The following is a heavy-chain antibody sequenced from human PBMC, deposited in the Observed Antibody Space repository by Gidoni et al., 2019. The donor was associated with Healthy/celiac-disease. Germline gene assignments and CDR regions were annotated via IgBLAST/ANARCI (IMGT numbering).Heavy chain of an antibody. CDR3: AKRSTMIVGGWRGAEYFQH. J-gene: IGHJ1*01. D-gene: IGHD3-22*01. V-gene: IGHV3-23*01. CDR2: ISGSGGST. CDR1: GFTFSSYA. Sequence: EVQLLESGGGLVQPAGSLRLSCAASGFTFSSYAMRWVRQAPGKGMEWVSAISGSGGSTYYADSVKGLFTISRDNSKNTLYLQMNSLRAEDTAVYYCAKRSTMIVGGWRGAEYFQHWGQGTLVTVSS.